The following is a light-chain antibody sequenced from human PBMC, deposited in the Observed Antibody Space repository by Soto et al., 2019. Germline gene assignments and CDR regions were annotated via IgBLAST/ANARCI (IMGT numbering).Light chain of an antibody. J-gene: IGKJ4*01. CDR2: AAS. V-gene: IGKV1-27*01. CDR3: QKYDSGPLS. CDR1: QGVNNS. Sequence: DVQMTQSPSSLSASAGERVTITCRASQGVNNSLAWYQQKPGQPPKLLMYAASTVQPGVPSRFSASGSGTVFISISSRLPDDYVATYCWQKYDSGPLSFGEGTNVEIK.